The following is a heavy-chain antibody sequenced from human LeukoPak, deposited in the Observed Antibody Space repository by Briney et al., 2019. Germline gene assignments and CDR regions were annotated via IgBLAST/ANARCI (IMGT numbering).Heavy chain of an antibody. CDR1: GGSISTSRYY. CDR2: ISYYGST. V-gene: IGHV4-39*07. D-gene: IGHD1-26*01. Sequence: SETLSLTCSVSGGSISTSRYYWGWIRQSPGKGLEWIGSISYYGSTHYNPSLQSRVTISVDTSKNQFSLQLSSVTAADTAAYYCARLEYSGSPGSAYWGQGSLVTVSS. J-gene: IGHJ4*02. CDR3: ARLEYSGSPGSAY.